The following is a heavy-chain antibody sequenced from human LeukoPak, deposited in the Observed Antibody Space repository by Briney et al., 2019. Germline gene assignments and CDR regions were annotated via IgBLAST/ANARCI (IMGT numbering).Heavy chain of an antibody. CDR1: GFPFSSHA. Sequence: LRLSCAASGFPFSSHAMSWVRQPPGKGLEWIGSIYYSGSTYYNPSLKSRVTISVDTSKNQFSLKLSSVTAADTAVYYCARLGYCSSTSCYNTPYFDYWGQGTLVTVSS. CDR2: IYYSGST. D-gene: IGHD2-2*02. CDR3: ARLGYCSSTSCYNTPYFDY. V-gene: IGHV4-38-2*01. J-gene: IGHJ4*02.